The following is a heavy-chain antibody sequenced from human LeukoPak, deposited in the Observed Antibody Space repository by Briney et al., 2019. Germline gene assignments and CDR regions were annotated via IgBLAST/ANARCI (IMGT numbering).Heavy chain of an antibody. CDR3: ARGVDYYENSGTIDY. J-gene: IGHJ4*02. CDR1: GFTFSDYG. CDR2: IWYDDTNK. Sequence: GGSLRLSCAASGFTFSDYGMHWVRQPPGKGLEWVAIIWYDDTNKNYADSVKGRFTISRDNSKNTLSLQMNSLRVEDTAVYYCARGVDYYENSGTIDYWGQGTLVTVSS. D-gene: IGHD3-22*01. V-gene: IGHV3-33*01.